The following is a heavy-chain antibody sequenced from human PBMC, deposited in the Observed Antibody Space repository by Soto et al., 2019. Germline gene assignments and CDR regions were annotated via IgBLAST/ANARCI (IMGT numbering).Heavy chain of an antibody. CDR2: ISDSGDDT. V-gene: IGHV3-23*01. D-gene: IGHD4-17*01. J-gene: IGHJ5*02. CDR3: AKSLSVTTTWFDA. Sequence: EVQLLESGGGLVQPGGSLRLSCVASGFTFSDYAMSWVREAPGKGLEWVSAISDSGDDTYNTDSVKGRFTISRDNSKNTLYLQMNSLRTEDTAAYYCAKSLSVTTTWFDAWGQGSLVTVSS. CDR1: GFTFSDYA.